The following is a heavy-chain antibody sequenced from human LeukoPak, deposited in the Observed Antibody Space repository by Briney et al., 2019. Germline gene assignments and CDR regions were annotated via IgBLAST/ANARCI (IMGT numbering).Heavy chain of an antibody. CDR3: AKAGIGVVGYFDY. J-gene: IGHJ4*02. CDR2: IRGSGGGT. CDR1: GFTFCSYA. V-gene: IGHV3-23*01. D-gene: IGHD6-19*01. Sequence: PGGSLRLSCAASGFTFCSYAMSWVRQAPGKGLEWVSTIRGSGGGTYYADSVKGRFTISRDNSKNTLYLQMNSLRDEDTALYYCAKAGIGVVGYFDYWGQGTLVTVSS.